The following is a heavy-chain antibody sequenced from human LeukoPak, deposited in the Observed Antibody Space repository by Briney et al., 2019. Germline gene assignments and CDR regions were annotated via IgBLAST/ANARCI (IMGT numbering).Heavy chain of an antibody. J-gene: IGHJ4*02. Sequence: ASVKVSCKASGYTLTGYYVHWVRQAPGQGLEWMGWINPNTGGTNYAQKFHGRVTMTRDTPITTVYMELSRLRSDDTAVYYCARDPGYYDILSGYYRTYYFDYWGQGTLVTVSS. D-gene: IGHD3-9*01. CDR3: ARDPGYYDILSGYYRTYYFDY. CDR2: INPNTGGT. CDR1: GYTLTGYY. V-gene: IGHV1-2*02.